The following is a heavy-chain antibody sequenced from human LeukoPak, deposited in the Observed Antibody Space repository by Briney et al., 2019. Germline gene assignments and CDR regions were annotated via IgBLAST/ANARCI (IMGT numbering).Heavy chain of an antibody. D-gene: IGHD3-9*01. CDR2: INSDGSSI. J-gene: IGHJ5*02. V-gene: IGHV3-74*01. Sequence: AGGSLRLSCAASGFTFSSHWMHWVRQAPGKGLVWVSRINSDGSSISYADSVKGRFTISRDNAKNSLYLQMNSLRAEDTAIYYCAKVPRQHDNWFDPWGQGTLVTVSS. CDR3: AKVPRQHDNWFDP. CDR1: GFTFSSHW.